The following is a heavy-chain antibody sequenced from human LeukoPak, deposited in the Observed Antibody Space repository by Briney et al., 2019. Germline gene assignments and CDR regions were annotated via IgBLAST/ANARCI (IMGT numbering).Heavy chain of an antibody. Sequence: GGSLRLSCTASGFSFSSCWMSWVRQDPGKGLEWVANIKQDGHEKYYVDSVKGRFTISRDDAKKSLYLQMNSLRAEDTAVYYCARDLVVDAFDIWSQGTTVTVSS. V-gene: IGHV3-7*01. CDR3: ARDLVVDAFDI. CDR2: IKQDGHEK. J-gene: IGHJ3*02. CDR1: GFSFSSCW. D-gene: IGHD2-2*01.